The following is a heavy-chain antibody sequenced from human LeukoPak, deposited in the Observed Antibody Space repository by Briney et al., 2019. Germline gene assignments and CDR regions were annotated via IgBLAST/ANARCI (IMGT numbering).Heavy chain of an antibody. D-gene: IGHD3-10*01. CDR2: IYSAGDT. CDR1: GFTVSNNY. Sequence: GGSLRLSCAASGFTVSNNYMSWVRQAPGRGLEWVSTIYSAGDTYYPDSVRGRFTISRDNSKNTLYLQMNSLRVEDTAVYYCAREPFGSGNSSGMDVWGQGTTVTVSS. J-gene: IGHJ6*02. V-gene: IGHV3-53*01. CDR3: AREPFGSGNSSGMDV.